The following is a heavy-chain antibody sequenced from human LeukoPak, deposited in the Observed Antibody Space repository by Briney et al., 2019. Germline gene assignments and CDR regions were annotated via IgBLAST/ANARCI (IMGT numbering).Heavy chain of an antibody. Sequence: GGSLRLSCAASGFTLNNYAMNWFRQAPGKGLEGVSSISGGGETTYYAESAKGRLTISRDNSQNTLYLQMNSLRAEDTAVYYCARDYAGYVGYFFFDYWGQGTLVTVPS. CDR1: GFTLNNYA. D-gene: IGHD4-17*01. CDR3: ARDYAGYVGYFFFDY. J-gene: IGHJ4*02. CDR2: ISGGGETT. V-gene: IGHV3-23*01.